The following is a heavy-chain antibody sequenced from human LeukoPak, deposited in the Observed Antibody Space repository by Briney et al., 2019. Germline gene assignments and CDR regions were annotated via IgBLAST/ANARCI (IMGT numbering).Heavy chain of an antibody. V-gene: IGHV3-23*01. CDR1: GFTFSSYA. CDR3: AQTYTLKWELPV. D-gene: IGHD1-26*01. J-gene: IGHJ4*02. Sequence: GGSLSLSCAVSGFTFSSYAMSWVRQAPGKGLEWVSAISGSGGSTYYADSVKGRFTIPRDNSKNTPDLQMNSLRAKDTAVYYVAQTYTLKWELPVWGQGTLVTVSS. CDR2: ISGSGGST.